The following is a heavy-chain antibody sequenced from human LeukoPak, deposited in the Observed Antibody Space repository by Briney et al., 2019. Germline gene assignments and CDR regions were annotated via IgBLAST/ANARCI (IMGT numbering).Heavy chain of an antibody. V-gene: IGHV5-51*01. J-gene: IGHJ5*02. CDR1: GYSFSNYW. Sequence: NLGESLKISCKGSGYSFSNYWIGWVRQMPGKGLEWMGIIYPGDSDTTYSPSFQGQVTFSADKSISTAYLQWSSLKASDTALYYCARITYDHDRSGYHNWFDPWGQGTLVTVSS. CDR3: ARITYDHDRSGYHNWFDP. D-gene: IGHD3-22*01. CDR2: IYPGDSDT.